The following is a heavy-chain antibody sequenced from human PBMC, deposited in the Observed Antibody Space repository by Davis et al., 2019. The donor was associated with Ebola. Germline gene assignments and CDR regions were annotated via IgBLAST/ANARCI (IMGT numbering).Heavy chain of an antibody. V-gene: IGHV7-4-1*02. D-gene: IGHD6-19*01. J-gene: IGHJ4*02. CDR3: AVRTVAGNFY. CDR1: GYTFTSYG. Sequence: AASVKVSCKASGYTFTSYGISWVRQAPGQGLEWMGWINTNTGNPTYAQGFTGRFVFSLDTSVSTAYLQISSLKAEDTAVYYCAVRTVAGNFYWGQGTLVTVSS. CDR2: INTNTGNP.